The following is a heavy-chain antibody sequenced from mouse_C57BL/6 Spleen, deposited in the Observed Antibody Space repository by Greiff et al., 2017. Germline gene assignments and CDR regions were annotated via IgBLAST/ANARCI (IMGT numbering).Heavy chain of an antibody. D-gene: IGHD1-1*01. J-gene: IGHJ4*01. CDR3: ARAHYYGSSTGAMDY. CDR2: ISSGSSTI. Sequence: DVMLVESGGGLVKPGGSLKLSCAASGFTFSDYGMHWVRQAPEKGLEWVAYISSGSSTIYYADTVKGRFTISRDNAKNTLFLQMTSLRSEDTAMYYCARAHYYGSSTGAMDYWGQGTSVTVSS. CDR1: GFTFSDYG. V-gene: IGHV5-17*01.